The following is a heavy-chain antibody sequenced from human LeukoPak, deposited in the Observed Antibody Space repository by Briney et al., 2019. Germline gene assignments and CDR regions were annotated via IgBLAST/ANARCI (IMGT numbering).Heavy chain of an antibody. CDR1: GYTFTDYF. CDR3: ARDQCGGDSCLGY. D-gene: IGHD2-21*01. V-gene: IGHV1-2*06. Sequence: ASVKVSCKTSGYTFTDYFMHWVRQAPGQGLEWLGRIDPNSGGTNYPQKFQGTVTMTRDTSISTVYMELSRLRSDDTAMYYCARDQCGGDSCLGYWGQGTLVTVPS. J-gene: IGHJ4*02. CDR2: IDPNSGGT.